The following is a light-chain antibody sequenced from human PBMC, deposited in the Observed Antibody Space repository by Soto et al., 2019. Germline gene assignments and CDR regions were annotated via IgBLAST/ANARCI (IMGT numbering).Light chain of an antibody. CDR2: EVS. J-gene: IGLJ1*01. CDR3: SSYTSSSIDNV. Sequence: QSALTQPASVSGSPGQSITISCTGTSSDVGGYNYVSWYQQHPGKAPKLMIYEVSKRPSGVSNRFSGSKSGNTASLTISGLQAEDDADYYCSSYTSSSIDNVFGTGTKLTVL. V-gene: IGLV2-14*01. CDR1: SSDVGGYNY.